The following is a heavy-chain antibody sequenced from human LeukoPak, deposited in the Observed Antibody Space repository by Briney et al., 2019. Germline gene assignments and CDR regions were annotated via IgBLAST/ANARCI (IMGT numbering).Heavy chain of an antibody. CDR3: ARRGRHYDFWSGYYKRKGYFDY. CDR1: GGSISSSSYY. Sequence: PSETLSLTCTVSGGSISSSSYYWGWNRQPPGKGLEWIGSIYYSGSTYYNPSLKSRVTISVDTSKNQFSLQLSSVTAADTAVYYCARRGRHYDFWSGYYKRKGYFDYWGQGTLVTVSS. D-gene: IGHD3-3*01. CDR2: IYYSGST. V-gene: IGHV4-39*01. J-gene: IGHJ4*03.